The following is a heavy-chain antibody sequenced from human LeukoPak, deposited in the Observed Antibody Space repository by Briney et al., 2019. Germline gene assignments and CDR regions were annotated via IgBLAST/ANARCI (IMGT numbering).Heavy chain of an antibody. Sequence: GGSLRLSCAASGFTFSSYGMHWVRQAPGKGLEWVAFIRYDGSNKYYADSVKGRFTISRDNSKNTLYLQMNSLRAEDTAVYYCARLLGDGGGGEAFDHWGQGSLVTVSS. D-gene: IGHD3-16*01. J-gene: IGHJ4*02. CDR2: IRYDGSNK. CDR3: ARLLGDGGGGEAFDH. V-gene: IGHV3-30*02. CDR1: GFTFSSYG.